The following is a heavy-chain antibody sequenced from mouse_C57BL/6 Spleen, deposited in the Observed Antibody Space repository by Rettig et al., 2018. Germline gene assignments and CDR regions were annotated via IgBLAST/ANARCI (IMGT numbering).Heavy chain of an antibody. V-gene: IGHV1-82*01. Sequence: NYNGKFKGKATLTADKSSSTAYMQLSSLTSEDSAVYFCARWGYGAGFAYWGQGTLVTVSA. CDR3: ARWGYGAGFAY. J-gene: IGHJ3*01. D-gene: IGHD2-2*01.